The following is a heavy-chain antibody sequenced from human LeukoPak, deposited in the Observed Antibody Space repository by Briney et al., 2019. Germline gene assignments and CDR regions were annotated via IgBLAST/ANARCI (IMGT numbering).Heavy chain of an antibody. CDR3: ARTDSIGLFQY. Sequence: PSETLSLTCAVSGGSISSGGYSWSWIRQPPGKGLEWIGYIYHSGSTYYNPSLESRVTISVDRSKNQFSLKLSSVTAADTAVYSCARTDSIGLFQYWGQGILVTVSS. CDR1: GGSISSGGYS. J-gene: IGHJ4*02. CDR2: IYHSGST. D-gene: IGHD3-22*01. V-gene: IGHV4-30-2*01.